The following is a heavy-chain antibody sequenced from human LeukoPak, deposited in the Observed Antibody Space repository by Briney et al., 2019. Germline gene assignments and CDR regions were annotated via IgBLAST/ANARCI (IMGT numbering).Heavy chain of an antibody. CDR1: GGSISSYY. J-gene: IGHJ5*02. CDR2: IYYSGST. V-gene: IGHV4-39*07. D-gene: IGHD3-22*01. Sequence: SETLSLTCTVSGGSISSYYWGWIRQPPGKGLEWIGSIYYSGSTYYNPSLKSRVTISVDTSKNQFSLKLSSVTAADTAVYYCARSLSSYYYDSSGYYLNWFDPWGQGTLVTVSS. CDR3: ARSLSSYYYDSSGYYLNWFDP.